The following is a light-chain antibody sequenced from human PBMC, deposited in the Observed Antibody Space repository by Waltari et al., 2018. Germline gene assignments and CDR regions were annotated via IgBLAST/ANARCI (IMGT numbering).Light chain of an antibody. J-gene: IGKJ1*01. CDR1: QSISRY. Sequence: IVFTQSPGPLSLSPGERATLSCRASQSISRYLAWYQQKPGQAPRLLIYAASSRATGIPDRFSGSGSGTDFSLTISRLEPEDFAVYFCQNHERLPAVFGQGTKVEIK. V-gene: IGKV3-20*01. CDR3: QNHERLPAV. CDR2: AAS.